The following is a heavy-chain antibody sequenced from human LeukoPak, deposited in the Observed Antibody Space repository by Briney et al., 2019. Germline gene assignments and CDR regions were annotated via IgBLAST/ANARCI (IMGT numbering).Heavy chain of an antibody. Sequence: ASVKVSCKASGYTFTSYYMHWVRQAPGQGLEWMGIINPSGGSTSYAQKFQVRVTMTRDTSKSTVSLELNSLRLGDKAVYFCEREGRVVVTTFGMDVWGQGTTVTVSS. D-gene: IGHD2-21*02. J-gene: IGHJ6*02. CDR3: EREGRVVVTTFGMDV. CDR1: GYTFTSYY. CDR2: INPSGGST. V-gene: IGHV1-46*01.